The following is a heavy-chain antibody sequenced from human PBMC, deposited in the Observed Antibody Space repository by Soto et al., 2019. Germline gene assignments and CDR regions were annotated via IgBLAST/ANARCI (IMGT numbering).Heavy chain of an antibody. CDR1: GFTFSDYY. CDR3: ASDGGKAGYGDIGYAFGI. Sequence: QVQLVESGGGLVKPGGSLRLSCAASGFTFSDYYMSWIRQAPGKGLEWVSYISSSGSTIYYADSVKGRFTISRDNAKKRLYLTMNSLRAEDSGMYYCASDGGKAGYGDIGYAFGIWGQGTMVTVSS. J-gene: IGHJ3*02. V-gene: IGHV3-11*01. CDR2: ISSSGSTI. D-gene: IGHD4-17*01.